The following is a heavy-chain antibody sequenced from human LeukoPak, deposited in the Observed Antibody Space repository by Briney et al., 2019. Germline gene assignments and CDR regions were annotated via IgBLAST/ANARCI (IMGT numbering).Heavy chain of an antibody. Sequence: GGSLRLSCAASGFTFSSYAMNWVRQAPGKGLEWVASISTSGGSTYYADFVKGRFTISRDNSKNTLYLQMNSLRAEDTAVYYCAKNGHGSGSYYPRTKYYFDYWGQGTLVTVSS. J-gene: IGHJ4*02. CDR1: GFTFSSYA. D-gene: IGHD3-10*01. CDR2: ISTSGGST. CDR3: AKNGHGSGSYYPRTKYYFDY. V-gene: IGHV3-23*01.